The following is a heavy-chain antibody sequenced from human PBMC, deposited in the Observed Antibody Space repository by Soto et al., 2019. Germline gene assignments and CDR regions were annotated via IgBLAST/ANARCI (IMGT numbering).Heavy chain of an antibody. Sequence: PSETLSLTCTVSGGSISSSSYYWGWIRQPPGKGLEWIGSIYYSGSTYYNPSLKSRVTISVDTSKNQFSLKLSSVTAADTAVYYCARMFIGHLWSATDYYTDVRGKGTKVSVPS. CDR3: ARMFIGHLWSATDYYTDV. V-gene: IGHV4-39*01. D-gene: IGHD3-10*01. CDR2: IYYSGST. CDR1: GGSISSSSYY. J-gene: IGHJ6*03.